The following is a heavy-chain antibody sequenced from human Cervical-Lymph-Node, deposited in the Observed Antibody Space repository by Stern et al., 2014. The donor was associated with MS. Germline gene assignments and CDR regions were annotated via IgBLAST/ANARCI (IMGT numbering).Heavy chain of an antibody. CDR3: AKDITTGSSGWYNY. V-gene: IGHV3-9*01. CDR2: ISWNSGSI. Sequence: VQLVQSGGGLVQPGRSLRLSCAASGFTFDDYAMHWVRQAPGKGLEWVSGISWNSGSIGYADSVKGRFTISRDNAKNSLYLQMNSLRAEDTALYYCAKDITTGSSGWYNYWGQGTLVTVSS. J-gene: IGHJ4*02. D-gene: IGHD6-19*01. CDR1: GFTFDDYA.